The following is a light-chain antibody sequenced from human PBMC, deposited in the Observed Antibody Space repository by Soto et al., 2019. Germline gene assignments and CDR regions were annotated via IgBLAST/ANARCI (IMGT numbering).Light chain of an antibody. J-gene: IGLJ2*01. CDR3: QSYDNSLNHVV. CDR2: GDN. Sequence: QSVLTQPPSVSGAPGQRVTIPCTGSSSNIGSFYDVHWYQQLAGTVPKLLIYGDNNRPSGVPDRFSGSKSGTAASLAITGLQAEDEADYYCQSYDNSLNHVVFGGGTKVTVL. CDR1: SSNIGSFYD. V-gene: IGLV1-40*01.